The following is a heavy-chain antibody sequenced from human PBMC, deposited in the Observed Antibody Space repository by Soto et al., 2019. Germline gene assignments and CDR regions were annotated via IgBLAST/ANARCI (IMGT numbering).Heavy chain of an antibody. V-gene: IGHV3-23*01. CDR3: AKRDRSNWSYFDY. J-gene: IGHJ4*02. CDR2: ITGGGDTA. D-gene: IGHD1-20*01. CDR1: GFTCGNYA. Sequence: GGSLRLCWAASGFTCGNYAMTWVRKAQGRGLEWVSVITGGGDTAYYADYVKGRFTNSRDNSKNTLYLQMNSLRAEDTALYYCAKRDRSNWSYFDYWGQGTLVTVSS.